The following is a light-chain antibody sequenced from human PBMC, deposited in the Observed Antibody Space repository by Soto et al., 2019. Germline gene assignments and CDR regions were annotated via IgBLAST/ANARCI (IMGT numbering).Light chain of an antibody. CDR2: DVS. V-gene: IGLV2-14*01. CDR3: SSYTSGNTVV. J-gene: IGLJ2*01. CDR1: SSDVALYNY. Sequence: QSALTQPASVSGSPGQSITISCTGTSSDVALYNYVSWYQQHPGKVPKLMIYDVSYRPSGVSNRFSGFKSGNTASLTISGRQAEDEADYYCSSYTSGNTVVFGRGTKVIVL.